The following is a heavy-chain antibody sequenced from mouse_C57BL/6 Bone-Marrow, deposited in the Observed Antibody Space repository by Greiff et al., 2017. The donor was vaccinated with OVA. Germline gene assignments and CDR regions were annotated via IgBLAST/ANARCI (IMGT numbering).Heavy chain of an antibody. J-gene: IGHJ4*01. CDR3: ASEGVMGNYLLEYAMDY. V-gene: IGHV1-55*01. D-gene: IGHD2-1*01. CDR2: IYPGSGST. Sequence: QVQLQQPGAELVKPGASVKMSCKASGYTFTSYWITWVKQRPGQGLEWIGDIYPGSGSTNYNEKFKSKATLTVDTSSSTAYMQLSSLTSEDSAVYYCASEGVMGNYLLEYAMDYWGQGTSVTVSS. CDR1: GYTFTSYW.